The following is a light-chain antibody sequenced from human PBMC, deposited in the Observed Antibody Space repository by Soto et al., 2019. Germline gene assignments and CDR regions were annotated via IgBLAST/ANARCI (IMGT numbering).Light chain of an antibody. Sequence: QSALTQPASVSGSPGQSITISCTGTSSDVGGYKYVSWYQQHPGKAPKLLIYEVTNRPSGVSTRFSGSKSGNTASLTISGLQAEDEADYFCSSYTSISTLVFGGGTTVTVL. J-gene: IGLJ2*01. CDR3: SSYTSISTLV. CDR1: SSDVGGYKY. CDR2: EVT. V-gene: IGLV2-14*03.